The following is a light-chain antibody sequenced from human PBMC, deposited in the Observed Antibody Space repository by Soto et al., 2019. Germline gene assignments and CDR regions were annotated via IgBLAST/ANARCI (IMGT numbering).Light chain of an antibody. CDR2: EGS. Sequence: QSALTQPASVSGSPGQSITISCTGTSSGVGSYNLVSWYQQHPGKAPKLMIYEGSKRPSGVSNRFSGSKSGNTASLTISGLQAEDEADYYCCSYAGSSTFYVFGTGTQLTVL. J-gene: IGLJ1*01. CDR3: CSYAGSSTFYV. CDR1: SSGVGSYNL. V-gene: IGLV2-23*01.